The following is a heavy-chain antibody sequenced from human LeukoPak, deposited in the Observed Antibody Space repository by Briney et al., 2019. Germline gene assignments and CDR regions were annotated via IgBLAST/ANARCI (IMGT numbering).Heavy chain of an antibody. J-gene: IGHJ6*03. CDR1: GFTFSSYS. D-gene: IGHD6-13*01. CDR3: ARDAQHLVDLYYYYYYMDV. Sequence: GGSLRLSCAASGFTFSSYSMNWVRQAPGKGLEWVSYISSSSTTIYYADSVKGRFTISRDNAKNSLYLQINSLRDEDTAVYYCARDAQHLVDLYYYYYYMDVWGKGITVTVSS. CDR2: ISSSSTTI. V-gene: IGHV3-48*02.